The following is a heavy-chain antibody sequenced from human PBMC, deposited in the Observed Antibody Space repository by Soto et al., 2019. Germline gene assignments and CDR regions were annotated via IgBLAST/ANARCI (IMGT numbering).Heavy chain of an antibody. CDR3: ARDSSSSWYSNY. J-gene: IGHJ4*02. CDR1: GFSFSSYA. CDR2: ISASGGST. Sequence: GGSLRLSCAASGFSFSSYAMSWVRQAPGKGLEWVSAISASGGSTHYADSVKGRFTISRDNAKNSLYLQMNSLRAEDTALYYCARDSSSSWYSNYWGQGTLVTVSS. D-gene: IGHD6-13*01. V-gene: IGHV3-23*01.